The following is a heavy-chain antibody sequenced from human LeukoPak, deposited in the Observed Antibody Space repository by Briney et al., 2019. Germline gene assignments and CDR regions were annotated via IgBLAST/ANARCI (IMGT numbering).Heavy chain of an antibody. D-gene: IGHD6-6*01. CDR1: GGSITKYY. CDR2: IFYSGST. V-gene: IGHV4-59*01. J-gene: IGHJ6*03. CDR3: AIGGGLDYYYYYMDV. Sequence: SETLSLTCSVSGGSITKYYWSWIRQSPGKGLEWVGYIFYSGSTNQNPSLKSRVAISVDTSKNQFSLKLSSVTAADTAVYYCAIGGGLDYYYYYMDVWGKGTTVTISS.